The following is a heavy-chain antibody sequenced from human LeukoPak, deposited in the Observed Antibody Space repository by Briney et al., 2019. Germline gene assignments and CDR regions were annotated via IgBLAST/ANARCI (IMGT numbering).Heavy chain of an antibody. CDR1: GFTFSSYW. V-gene: IGHV3-74*01. CDR2: INSDGRSI. CDR3: ARERAYSSDGGGWFDP. D-gene: IGHD6-19*01. J-gene: IGHJ5*02. Sequence: GGSLRLSCAASGFTFSSYWMHWVRQGPGKGLVWVSRINSDGRSISYADSVKGRFTISRDNAKNTLHLQMNSLRAEDTAVYYCARERAYSSDGGGWFDPWGQGTLVTVSS.